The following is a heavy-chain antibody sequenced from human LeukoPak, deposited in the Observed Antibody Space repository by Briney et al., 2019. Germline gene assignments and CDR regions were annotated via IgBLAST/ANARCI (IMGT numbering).Heavy chain of an antibody. CDR2: INHSRST. Sequence: SETLSLTCAVYGGSFSGYYWSWIRQPPGRGLEWIGEINHSRSTNYNPSLKSRVTISVDTSKNQFSLKLSSVTAADTAVYYCARTNRIAARPKSRRWFDPWGQGTLVTVSS. V-gene: IGHV4-34*01. CDR3: ARTNRIAARPKSRRWFDP. CDR1: GGSFSGYY. D-gene: IGHD6-6*01. J-gene: IGHJ5*02.